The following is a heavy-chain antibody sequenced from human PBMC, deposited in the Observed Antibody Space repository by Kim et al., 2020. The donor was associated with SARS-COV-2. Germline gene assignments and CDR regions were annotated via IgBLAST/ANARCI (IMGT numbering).Heavy chain of an antibody. CDR2: IRSKTNSYAT. V-gene: IGHV3-73*01. D-gene: IGHD4-17*01. CDR1: GFTFSGST. Sequence: GGSLRLSCAASGFTFSGSTMHWVRQASGKGLEWVGRIRSKTNSYATAFAASVKGRFTISRDDSKNTAYLQMNSLETEATAVYYCARQDYGITDGMDVWGQGTTVTVSS. J-gene: IGHJ6*02. CDR3: ARQDYGITDGMDV.